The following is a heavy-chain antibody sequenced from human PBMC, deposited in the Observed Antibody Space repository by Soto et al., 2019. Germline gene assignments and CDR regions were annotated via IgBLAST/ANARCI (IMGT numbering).Heavy chain of an antibody. Sequence: PGESLKISCAASGFTFSSYAMSWVRQAPGKGLEWVSAISGSGGSTYYADSVKGRFTISRDNSKNTLYLQMNSLRAEDTAVYYCAKPPVLGLTTIFGVVVRGYYFDYWGQGTLVTVSS. CDR2: ISGSGGST. D-gene: IGHD3-3*01. CDR3: AKPPVLGLTTIFGVVVRGYYFDY. J-gene: IGHJ4*02. CDR1: GFTFSSYA. V-gene: IGHV3-23*01.